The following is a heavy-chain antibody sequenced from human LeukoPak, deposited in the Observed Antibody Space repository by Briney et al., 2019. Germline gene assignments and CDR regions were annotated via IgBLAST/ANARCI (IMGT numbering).Heavy chain of an antibody. V-gene: IGHV4-34*01. J-gene: IGHJ4*02. CDR2: INHSGST. CDR3: ARGLSSSGYYYGDHY. CDR1: SGSFSGYY. Sequence: SETLSLTCAVYSGSFSGYYWSWIRQPPGKGLEWIGEINHSGSTNYNPSLKSRVTISVDTSKNQFSLKLSSVTAADTAVYYCARGLSSSGYYYGDHYWGQGTLVTVSS. D-gene: IGHD3-22*01.